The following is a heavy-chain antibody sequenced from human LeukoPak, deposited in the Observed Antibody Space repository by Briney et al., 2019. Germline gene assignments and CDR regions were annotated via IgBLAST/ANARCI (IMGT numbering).Heavy chain of an antibody. CDR1: GDSISSYY. CDR3: ARHGASGSYLYYFDY. Sequence: PSETLSLTCYVSGDSISSYYWSWIRQPPGKGLEWIGYIHHTGSTNYNPSLKSRVTISVDTSKNQFSLKLSSVTAADTAVYFCARHGASGSYLYYFDYWGQGTLVTVSS. D-gene: IGHD1-26*01. J-gene: IGHJ4*02. V-gene: IGHV4-59*08. CDR2: IHHTGST.